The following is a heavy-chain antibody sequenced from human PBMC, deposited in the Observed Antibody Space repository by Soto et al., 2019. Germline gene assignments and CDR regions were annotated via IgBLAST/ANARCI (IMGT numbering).Heavy chain of an antibody. J-gene: IGHJ4*02. CDR1: GFTFSSYA. Sequence: EVQLLESGGGLLQPGGSLRLSCVASGFTFSSYAMSWVRQAPGKGLEWVSVISGSGGSTYYADSVKGRFTISRDNSKNTLFLQMNSLRAEDTAVYYCAKRSTGIHFDYWGRGTLVTVSS. V-gene: IGHV3-23*01. CDR2: ISGSGGST. D-gene: IGHD3-10*01. CDR3: AKRSTGIHFDY.